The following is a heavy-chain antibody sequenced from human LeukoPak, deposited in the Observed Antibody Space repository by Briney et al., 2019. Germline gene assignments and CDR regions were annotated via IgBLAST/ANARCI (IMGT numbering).Heavy chain of an antibody. CDR1: GYTLTELS. CDR2: FDPEDGET. CDR3: ATVIPREGATKKVRPLDY. V-gene: IGHV1-24*01. D-gene: IGHD1-26*01. Sequence: ASVKVSCKVSGYTLTELSMHWVRQAPGKGLEWMGGFDPEDGETNYAQKFQGRVTMTEDTSTDTAYMELSSLRSEDTAVYYCATVIPREGATKKVRPLDYWGQGTLVTVSS. J-gene: IGHJ4*02.